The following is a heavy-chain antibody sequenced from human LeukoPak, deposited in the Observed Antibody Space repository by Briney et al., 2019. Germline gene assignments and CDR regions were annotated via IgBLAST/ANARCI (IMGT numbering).Heavy chain of an antibody. CDR2: IYTSGST. Sequence: SQTLSLTCAVSGGSISSGGYSWSWIRQPAGKGLEWIGRIYTSGSTNYNPSLKSRVTMSVDTSKYQFSLKLSSVTAADTAVYYCARGPRASNYYYYGMDVWGQGTTVTVSS. D-gene: IGHD3-10*01. CDR3: ARGPRASNYYYYGMDV. J-gene: IGHJ6*02. CDR1: GGSISSGGYS. V-gene: IGHV4-61*02.